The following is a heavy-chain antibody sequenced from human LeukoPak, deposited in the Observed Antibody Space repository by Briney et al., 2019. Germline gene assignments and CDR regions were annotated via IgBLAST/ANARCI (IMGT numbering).Heavy chain of an antibody. J-gene: IGHJ4*02. CDR2: IYSGGST. CDR1: GFTVSSNS. D-gene: IGHD2-15*01. CDR3: ARGLLPRSGGPNFDY. Sequence: PGGSLRLSCAASGFTVSSNSMSWVRQAPGEGLEWVSVIYSGGSTYYAGSVKGRFTISRDNSKNTLYLQMNSLRAEDTAVYYCARGLLPRSGGPNFDYWGQGTLVTVSS. V-gene: IGHV3-53*01.